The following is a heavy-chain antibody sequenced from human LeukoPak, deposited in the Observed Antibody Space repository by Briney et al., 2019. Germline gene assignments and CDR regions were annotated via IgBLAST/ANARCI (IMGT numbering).Heavy chain of an antibody. Sequence: GGSLRLSCAASGFTFSSYSMNWVRQAPGKGLEWVSYISSSSSTIHYADSVKGRFTISRDNAKNSLYLQMNSLRAKDTAVYYCARRYYDSSGYSLYFDYWGQGTLVTVSS. V-gene: IGHV3-48*04. J-gene: IGHJ4*02. CDR3: ARRYYDSSGYSLYFDY. CDR2: ISSSSSTI. D-gene: IGHD3-22*01. CDR1: GFTFSSYS.